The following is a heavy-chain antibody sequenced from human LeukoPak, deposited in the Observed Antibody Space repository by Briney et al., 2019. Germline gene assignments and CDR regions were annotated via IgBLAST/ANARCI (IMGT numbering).Heavy chain of an antibody. CDR1: GFTLSRYP. V-gene: IGHV3-23*01. CDR2: ISGSGGST. CDR3: ASRQLILDY. J-gene: IGHJ4*02. D-gene: IGHD6-6*01. Sequence: GGPLRLSCGASGFTLSRYPMSWVRQSPGKGLEWVSAISGSGGSTSDADSVKGRYTIARDNSKNTLYLQMNSLRAEDTAVYSCASRQLILDYWGQGTLVTVSS.